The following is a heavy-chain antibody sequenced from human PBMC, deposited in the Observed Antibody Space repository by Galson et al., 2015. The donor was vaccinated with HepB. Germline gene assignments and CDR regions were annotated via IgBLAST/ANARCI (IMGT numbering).Heavy chain of an antibody. V-gene: IGHV3-33*01. J-gene: IGHJ3*02. CDR3: ADGGEQDGDAFDI. Sequence: SLRLSCAASGFTFSSYGMHWVRQAPGKGLEWVAVIWYDGSNKYYADSVKGRFTISRDNSKNTLYLQMNSLRAEDTAVYYCADGGEQDGDAFDIWGQGTMVTVSS. CDR1: GFTFSSYG. CDR2: IWYDGSNK. D-gene: IGHD1/OR15-1a*01.